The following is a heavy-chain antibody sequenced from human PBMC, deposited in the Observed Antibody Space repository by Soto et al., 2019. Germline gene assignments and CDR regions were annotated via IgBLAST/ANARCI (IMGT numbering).Heavy chain of an antibody. Sequence: VPLVQSGAEVKKPGSSVKDSCKASGGTFSKYSISWIRQAPGQGLEWMERIIPYRGVINYAQKFKGRVTLSADESTGTAPRELNSLGSEYTATCFWASVSAPEVDYWGEGSLITVS. CDR2: IIPYRGVI. J-gene: IGHJ4*02. V-gene: IGHV1-69*02. D-gene: IGHD3-3*01. CDR1: GGTFSKYS. CDR3: ASVSAPEVDY.